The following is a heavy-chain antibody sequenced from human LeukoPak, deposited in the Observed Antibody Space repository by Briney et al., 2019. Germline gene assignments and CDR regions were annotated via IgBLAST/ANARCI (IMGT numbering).Heavy chain of an antibody. Sequence: PSGTLSLTCTVSGGSVSGGSYYWSCIRQPPGQGLEWIGYIYYSGSTNYNPSLKSRVTISVDTSKNQFSLKLSSVTAADTAVYYCARDHPRWGQLVYYHGMDVWGQGTTVTVSS. CDR3: ARDHPRWGQLVYYHGMDV. CDR2: IYYSGST. CDR1: GGSVSGGSYY. V-gene: IGHV4-61*01. D-gene: IGHD6-6*01. J-gene: IGHJ6*02.